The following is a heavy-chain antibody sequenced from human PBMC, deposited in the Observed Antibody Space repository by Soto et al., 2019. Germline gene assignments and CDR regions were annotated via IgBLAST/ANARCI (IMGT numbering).Heavy chain of an antibody. J-gene: IGHJ5*01. Sequence: GGSLRLSCAASGFTFSSYSMNWVRQALGKGLEWVSYFSGGGSTTYYADSVKGRFTISRDNSKNTLYLLMSSLRAEDTAVYYCAKKEAGTYPIDSWGQGTLVTVSS. CDR2: FSGGGSTT. CDR1: GFTFSSYS. D-gene: IGHD6-19*01. CDR3: AKKEAGTYPIDS. V-gene: IGHV3-48*01.